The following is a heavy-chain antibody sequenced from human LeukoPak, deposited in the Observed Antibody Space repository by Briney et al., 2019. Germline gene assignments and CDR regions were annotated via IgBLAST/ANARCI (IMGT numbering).Heavy chain of an antibody. CDR2: IYSGGST. CDR3: AREPWSANYYYGMDV. CDR1: DFTVSNNY. V-gene: IGHV3-53*01. D-gene: IGHD3-3*01. Sequence: GGSLRLSCAASDFTVSNNYMNWVRQAPGKGLEWVSVIYSGGSTYYADSVKGRFTTSRDNSKNTVFLQMSSLRAEDTAVYYCAREPWSANYYYGMDVWGQGTTVIVSS. J-gene: IGHJ6*02.